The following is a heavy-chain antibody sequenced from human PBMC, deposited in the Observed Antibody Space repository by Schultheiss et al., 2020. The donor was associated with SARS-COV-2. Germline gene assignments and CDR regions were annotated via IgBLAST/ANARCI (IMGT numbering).Heavy chain of an antibody. CDR3: ARDLLEKDMTDGDYFIDY. D-gene: IGHD4-17*01. CDR2: ISYDGSNK. CDR1: GFTFSSYG. V-gene: IGHV3-30*03. J-gene: IGHJ4*02. Sequence: GGSLRLSCAASGFTFSSYGMHWVRQAPGKGLEWVAVISYDGSNKYYADSVKGRFTISRDNSKNTLYLQMNSLRAEDTAVYYCARDLLEKDMTDGDYFIDYWGQGTLVTVSS.